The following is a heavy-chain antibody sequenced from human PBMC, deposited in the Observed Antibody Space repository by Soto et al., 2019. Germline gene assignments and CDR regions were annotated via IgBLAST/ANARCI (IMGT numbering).Heavy chain of an antibody. D-gene: IGHD4-4*01. CDR1: GFTFSSYA. Sequence: EVQLLESGGGLVQPGGSLRLSCAASGFTFSSYAMSWVRQAPGKGLEWVSAISGSGGSTYYADSVKGRFTISRDNSKNTLYLQMNSLRAEDTAVYYCAKIPTSPVTTQTHWFDPWGQGTLVTVSS. CDR2: ISGSGGST. J-gene: IGHJ5*02. V-gene: IGHV3-23*01. CDR3: AKIPTSPVTTQTHWFDP.